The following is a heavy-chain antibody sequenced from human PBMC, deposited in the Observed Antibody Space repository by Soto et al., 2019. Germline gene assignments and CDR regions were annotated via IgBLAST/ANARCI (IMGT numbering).Heavy chain of an antibody. Sequence: SETLSLTCTVSGDSSSRGGYYWSWIRQHPGKGLEWIGYIYYTGSTNYTPSLKSRVTISVDTSKNQFSLKLTSVTAADTAVYYCARDKITGLFDYWGQGTLVTVSS. J-gene: IGHJ4*02. CDR3: ARDKITGLFDY. V-gene: IGHV4-31*03. CDR2: IYYTGST. CDR1: GDSSSRGGYY. D-gene: IGHD2-8*02.